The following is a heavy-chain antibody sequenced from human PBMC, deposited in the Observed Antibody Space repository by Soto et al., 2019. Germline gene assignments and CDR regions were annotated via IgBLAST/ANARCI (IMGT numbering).Heavy chain of an antibody. Sequence: ASESLSLTCAVSGGSVSDKTYYWSWIRQPPGKRLEWIVYVYYSGTTNYNLSLKSLVTISVDLSKNRFSLRLSSVTTADTALYYCARTTSVPDTLRSRYFFDYWGQGTLVTVSS. CDR2: VYYSGTT. CDR1: GGSVSDKTYY. J-gene: IGHJ4*02. CDR3: ARTTSVPDTLRSRYFFDY. V-gene: IGHV4-61*01. D-gene: IGHD2-15*01.